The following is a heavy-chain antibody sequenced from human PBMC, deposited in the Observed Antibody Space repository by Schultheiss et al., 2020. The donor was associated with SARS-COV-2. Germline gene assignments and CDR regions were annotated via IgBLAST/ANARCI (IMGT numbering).Heavy chain of an antibody. Sequence: SETLSLTCAVYGGSFSGYYWSWIRQHPGKGLEWIGYIYHSGSTYYNPSLKSRVTISVDTSKNQFSLKLSSVTAADTAVYYCARGSAAGIDFQHWGQGTLVTVSS. V-gene: IGHV4-34*01. J-gene: IGHJ1*01. D-gene: IGHD6-13*01. CDR3: ARGSAAGIDFQH. CDR2: IYHSGST. CDR1: GGSFSGYY.